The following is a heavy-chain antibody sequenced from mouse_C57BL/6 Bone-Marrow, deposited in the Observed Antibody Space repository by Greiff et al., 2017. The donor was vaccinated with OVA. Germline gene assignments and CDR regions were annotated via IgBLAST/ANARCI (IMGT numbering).Heavy chain of an antibody. CDR3: ARITTGYFDV. V-gene: IGHV1-50*01. Sequence: VQLQQPGAELVKPGASVKLSCKASGYTFTSYWMQWVKQRPGQGLEWIGEIDPSDSYTNYTQKFKGKATLTVDPSSSTAYMQLSSLTSEDSAVYYCARITTGYFDVWGTGTTVTVSS. CDR2: IDPSDSYT. J-gene: IGHJ1*03. D-gene: IGHD1-1*01. CDR1: GYTFTSYW.